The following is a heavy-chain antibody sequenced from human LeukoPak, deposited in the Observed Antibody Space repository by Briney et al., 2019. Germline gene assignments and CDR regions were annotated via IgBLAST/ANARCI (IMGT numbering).Heavy chain of an antibody. J-gene: IGHJ4*02. D-gene: IGHD3-22*01. CDR1: GFTFSSYE. V-gene: IGHV3-48*03. Sequence: GGSLRLSCAASGFTFSSYEMNWVRQAPGKGLEWVSYISSSGSIIYYAESVKGRLIISRDNAKNSLYLQMNSLSAEDTAVYYCTRDRYYYDSSGHPYYFDYWGQGTLVTVSS. CDR3: TRDRYYYDSSGHPYYFDY. CDR2: ISSSGSII.